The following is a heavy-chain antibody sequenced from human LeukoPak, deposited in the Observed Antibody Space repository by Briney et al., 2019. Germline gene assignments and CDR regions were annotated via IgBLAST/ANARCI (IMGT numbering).Heavy chain of an antibody. CDR1: GGSISSGGYY. D-gene: IGHD3-10*01. V-gene: IGHV4-30-2*01. Sequence: PSQTLSLTCTVSGGSISSGGYYWSWIRQPPGKGLEWIGYIYHSGSTYYNPSLKSRVTISLDRSKNQFSLKLSSVTAADTAVYYCAGDFGSGSYRFDYWGQGTLVTVSS. CDR2: IYHSGST. J-gene: IGHJ4*02. CDR3: AGDFGSGSYRFDY.